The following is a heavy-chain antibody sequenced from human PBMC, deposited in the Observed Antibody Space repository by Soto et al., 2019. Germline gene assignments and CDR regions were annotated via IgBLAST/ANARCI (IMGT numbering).Heavy chain of an antibody. J-gene: IGHJ6*02. CDR3: AANVVVAAYGMDV. Sequence: SVKVSCKASGFTFTSSAVQWVRQARGQRLEWIGWIVVGSGNTNYAQKFQERVTITRDMSTSTAYMELSSLRSEDTAVYYCAANVVVAAYGMDVWGQGTTVTVSS. D-gene: IGHD2-15*01. V-gene: IGHV1-58*01. CDR2: IVVGSGNT. CDR1: GFTFTSSA.